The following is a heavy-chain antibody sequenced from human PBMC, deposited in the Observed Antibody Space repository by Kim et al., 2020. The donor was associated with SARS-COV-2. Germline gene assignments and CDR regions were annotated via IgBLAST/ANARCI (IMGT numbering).Heavy chain of an antibody. CDR2: ISSISSTI. Sequence: GGSLRLSCAASGFTFSSYSMNWVRQAPVKGLEWVSYISSISSTIYYADSVKGRFTISRDNAKNSLYLQMNSLIAEDTAVYYCARDRGYGSGDSRALTGGMDYWGQGTLVTVSS. CDR3: ARDRGYGSGDSRALTGGMDY. CDR1: GFTFSSYS. J-gene: IGHJ4*02. V-gene: IGHV3-48*04. D-gene: IGHD3-10*01.